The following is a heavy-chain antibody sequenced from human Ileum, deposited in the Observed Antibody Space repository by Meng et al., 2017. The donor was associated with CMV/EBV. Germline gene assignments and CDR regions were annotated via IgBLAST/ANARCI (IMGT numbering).Heavy chain of an antibody. D-gene: IGHD3-10*01. CDR1: GGSISSRSYY. Sequence: SETLSLTCTVSGGSISSRSYYWGWSRQSPGKGLEWIGSIHYNENTYYNPSLKSRVTITADTSKNQLSLRLSSVTAADTAVYYCARHLETNRLLWSGELLEPWGQGNLVTVSS. V-gene: IGHV4-39*01. CDR3: ARHLETNRLLWSGELLEP. J-gene: IGHJ5*02. CDR2: IHYNENT.